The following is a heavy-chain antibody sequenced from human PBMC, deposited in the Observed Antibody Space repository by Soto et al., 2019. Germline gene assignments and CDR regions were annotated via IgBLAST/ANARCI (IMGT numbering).Heavy chain of an antibody. CDR1: GYTFTSYY. V-gene: IGHV1-46*01. CDR3: ARVSSWSCFDY. J-gene: IGHJ4*02. D-gene: IGHD6-13*01. CDR2: INPSGGST. Sequence: QVQLVQSGAEVKKPGAAVKVSCKASGYTFTSYYMHWVRQAPGQGLEWMGIINPSGGSTSYAQKFQGRVTMTRDTSTSAVYMELSSLRSEDTAVYYCARVSSWSCFDYWGQGTLVTVSS.